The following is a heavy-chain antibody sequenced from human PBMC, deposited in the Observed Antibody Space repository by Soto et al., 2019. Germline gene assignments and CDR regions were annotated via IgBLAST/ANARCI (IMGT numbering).Heavy chain of an antibody. CDR3: ARHQNIVVVVAATLFDY. CDR2: INHSGST. Sequence: SETLSLTCAVYGGSFSGYYWSWIRQPPGKGLEWIGDINHSGSTNYNPSLKSRVTISVDTSKNQFSLKLSSVTAADTAVYYCARHQNIVVVVAATLFDYWGQGTLVTVSS. D-gene: IGHD2-15*01. J-gene: IGHJ4*02. V-gene: IGHV4-34*01. CDR1: GGSFSGYY.